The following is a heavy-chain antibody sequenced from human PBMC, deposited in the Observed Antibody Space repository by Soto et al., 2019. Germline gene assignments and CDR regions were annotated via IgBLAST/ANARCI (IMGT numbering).Heavy chain of an antibody. CDR3: ARGSTDSYPGSRIFDF. Sequence: GSLRLSCVASGLTFGSRAMSWVRQAPGEGLQRVSTITDTGGDAKYADSVRGRFVISRDNSKKTLYLQMTSLTAEDSAMYFCARGSTDSYPGSRIFDFWGRGTLVTVSS. D-gene: IGHD3-10*01. V-gene: IGHV3-23*01. CDR1: GLTFGSRA. CDR2: ITDTGGDA. J-gene: IGHJ4*02.